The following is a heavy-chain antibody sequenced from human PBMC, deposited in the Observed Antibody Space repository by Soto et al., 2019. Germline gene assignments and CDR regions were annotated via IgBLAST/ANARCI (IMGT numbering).Heavy chain of an antibody. CDR2: IYYSGST. CDR1: GGFISSGGYY. D-gene: IGHD3-16*01. CDR3: ARDLWDDAFDI. J-gene: IGHJ3*02. Sequence: QVQLQESGPGLVKPSQTLSLTCTVSGGFISSGGYYWSWNRQHPGKGLEWIGYIYYSGSTYYNPSLKSRVTISVDTSKNQFSLKLSSVTAADTAVYYCARDLWDDAFDIWGQGTMVTVSS. V-gene: IGHV4-31*03.